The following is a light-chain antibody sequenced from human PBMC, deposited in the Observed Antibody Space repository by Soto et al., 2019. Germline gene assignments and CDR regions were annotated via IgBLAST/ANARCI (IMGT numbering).Light chain of an antibody. V-gene: IGKV1-39*01. J-gene: IGKJ2*01. CDR1: QSITNY. CDR2: AAS. CDR3: QQSDSYPYT. Sequence: DIQMTQSPSSLSLSVGDRVTITCRASQSITNYLNWYQQKPGKAPKLLVYAASSLQSGFPSRFSANGSGTDFTLTISSLQPEDFASYYCQQSDSYPYTFGQGTKLEIK.